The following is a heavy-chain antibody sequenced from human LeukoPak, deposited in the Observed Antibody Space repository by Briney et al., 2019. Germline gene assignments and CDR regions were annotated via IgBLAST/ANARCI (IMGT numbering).Heavy chain of an antibody. CDR3: SRNLGPFDV. D-gene: IGHD3-16*01. V-gene: IGHV3-23*01. CDR2: IADAGT. Sequence: GGSLRLSCAASGFTFNDFAMTWVRQAPGKGLEWVSTIADAGTYYADSVKGRFIISRDNSKNMLYLQLNSLRADDTAMYYCSRNLGPFDVRGHGTMVTVSS. J-gene: IGHJ3*01. CDR1: GFTFNDFA.